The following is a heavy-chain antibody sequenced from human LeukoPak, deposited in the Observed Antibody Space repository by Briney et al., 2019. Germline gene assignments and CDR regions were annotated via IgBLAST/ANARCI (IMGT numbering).Heavy chain of an antibody. CDR3: ARATGTYWWFDS. V-gene: IGHV1-2*04. Sequence: HWVRQAPGQGLEWMGWINPNSGDTNYAQKFQGWVTVTRDMSISTAYMELSRLRSDDTAIYYCARATGTYWWFDSWGQGTLVTVSS. CDR2: INPNSGDT. D-gene: IGHD1-26*01. J-gene: IGHJ5*01.